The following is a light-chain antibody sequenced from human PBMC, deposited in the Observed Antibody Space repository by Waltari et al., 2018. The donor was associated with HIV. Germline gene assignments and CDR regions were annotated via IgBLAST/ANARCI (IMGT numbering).Light chain of an antibody. CDR1: TSDIGGYNY. CDR3: CSYTKLTTHYVL. J-gene: IGLJ3*02. V-gene: IGLV2-14*03. CDR2: GVS. Sequence: QSALTQPASVSGSPGQSITLSCNGTTSDIGGYNYVSWYQRHPDKAPKLIIFGVSNRPPGISSRFSGSKSGNTASLTISGLQAEDEADYYCCSYTKLTTHYVLFGGGTKLTVL.